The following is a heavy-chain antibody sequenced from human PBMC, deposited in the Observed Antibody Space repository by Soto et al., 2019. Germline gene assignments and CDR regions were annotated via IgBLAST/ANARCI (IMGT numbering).Heavy chain of an antibody. CDR3: ARGGIYGSGRQGVFLDY. CDR2: IGFVGDT. CDR1: GFIFSSYD. D-gene: IGHD3-10*01. V-gene: IGHV3-13*01. Sequence: EVQLVESGGGLVQPGGSLRLSCAASGFIFSSYDLHWVRHAAGKGLEWVSAIGFVGDTYYPDSVKGRFTISREDAKNAFHLQMNSLRAKDTAVYYCARGGIYGSGRQGVFLDYWGQGTLVTVYS. J-gene: IGHJ4*02.